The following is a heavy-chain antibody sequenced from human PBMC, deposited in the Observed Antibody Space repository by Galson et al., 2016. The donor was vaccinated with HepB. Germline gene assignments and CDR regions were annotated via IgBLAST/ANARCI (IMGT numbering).Heavy chain of an antibody. CDR1: GFTFSSYV. D-gene: IGHD5-18*01. CDR3: ASQQLWPSFDY. J-gene: IGHJ4*02. Sequence: SLRLSCAASGFTFSSYVMSWVRQAPGQGLEWVSGIVDSGGTTYYAESVQGRFIGSRDNSKNILHLQMDSLRVEDTAIYYCASQQLWPSFDYWGQGILVTVSS. V-gene: IGHV3-23*01. CDR2: IVDSGGTT.